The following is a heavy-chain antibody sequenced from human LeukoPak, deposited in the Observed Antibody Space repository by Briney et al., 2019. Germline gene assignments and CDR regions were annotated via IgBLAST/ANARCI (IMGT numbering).Heavy chain of an antibody. V-gene: IGHV3-23*01. Sequence: GGSLRLSCAASGFTFSSYAMSWVRQAPGKGLEWVSGVSGSGGSTYYADSVKGRFTISRDNSKNTLYLQMNSLRAEDTALYYCARAPFYYDSSGYPYFDGWGQGTLVTVSS. D-gene: IGHD3-22*01. CDR3: ARAPFYYDSSGYPYFDG. CDR1: GFTFSSYA. J-gene: IGHJ4*02. CDR2: VSGSGGST.